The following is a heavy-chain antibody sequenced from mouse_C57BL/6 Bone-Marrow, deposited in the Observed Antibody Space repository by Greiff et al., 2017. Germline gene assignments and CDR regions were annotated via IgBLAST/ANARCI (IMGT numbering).Heavy chain of an antibody. CDR2: IYPGGGYT. V-gene: IGHV1-63*01. D-gene: IGHD1-1*01. J-gene: IGHJ2*01. CDR3: AGSTVYYGRRGVFDY. CDR1: GYTFTNYW. Sequence: QVQLQQSGAELVRPGTSVKMSCKASGYTFTNYWIGWAKQRPGHGLEWIGDIYPGGGYTNYNDKFKGKATLTADKSSSTAYMQFSSLTSEDSASYYCAGSTVYYGRRGVFDYWGQGTTLTVSA.